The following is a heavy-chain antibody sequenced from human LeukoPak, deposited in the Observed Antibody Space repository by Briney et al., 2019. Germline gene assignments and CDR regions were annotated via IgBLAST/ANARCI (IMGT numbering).Heavy chain of an antibody. V-gene: IGHV1-46*01. CDR2: VYPRDGST. Sequence: ASVKVSCKASGYTFTSNYIHWVRQAPGQGLEWMGMVYPRDGSTSYAQKFQGRVTVTRDTSTSTVHMELSGLRPEDTAVYYCARDQEGFDYWGQGTLVTVSS. J-gene: IGHJ4*02. CDR3: ARDQEGFDY. CDR1: GYTFTSNY.